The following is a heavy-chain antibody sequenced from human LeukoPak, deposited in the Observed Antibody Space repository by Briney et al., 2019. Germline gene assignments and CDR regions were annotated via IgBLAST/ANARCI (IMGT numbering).Heavy chain of an antibody. Sequence: SETLSLTCSVSGGSISSRNHYWGWIRQPPGKGLEWIGSIFYTGNTYYNPSLRSRVTMSVYTSKNHFSLNLSSVTAADMAVYYCSRHVNTFDYWGQGALVTVAS. J-gene: IGHJ4*02. CDR2: IFYTGNT. CDR1: GGSISSRNHY. V-gene: IGHV4-39*01. CDR3: SRHVNTFDY.